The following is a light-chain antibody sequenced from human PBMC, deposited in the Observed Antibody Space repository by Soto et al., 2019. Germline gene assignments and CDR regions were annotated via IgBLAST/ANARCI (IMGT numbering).Light chain of an antibody. V-gene: IGKV3-15*01. CDR3: QQRSNWPPIT. Sequence: EIRMTQSPATLSVSPGERATLSCRASQSVSSNLAWYQQKPGQAPRLLIYGASTRATGIPARFSGSGSGTEFTLTISSLQSEDFAVYYCQQRSNWPPITFGQGTRLEIK. CDR1: QSVSSN. J-gene: IGKJ5*01. CDR2: GAS.